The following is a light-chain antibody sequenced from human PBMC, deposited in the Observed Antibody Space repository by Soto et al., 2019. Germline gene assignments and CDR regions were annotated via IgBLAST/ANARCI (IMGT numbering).Light chain of an antibody. V-gene: IGLV2-14*01. CDR3: SSSTFVTTLGVV. CDR2: GVT. CDR1: SSDVGGYNY. J-gene: IGLJ3*02. Sequence: QSVLTQPASVSGSPGQSITISCTGTSSDVGGYNYVSWYQHHPGKVPKLVIYGVTNRPSGVSNRFSGSKSGNTASLTISGLQAEDEADYYCSSSTFVTTLGVVFGGGTKLTVL.